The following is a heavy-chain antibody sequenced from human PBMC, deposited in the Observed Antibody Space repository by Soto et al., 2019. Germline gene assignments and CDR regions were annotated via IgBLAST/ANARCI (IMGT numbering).Heavy chain of an antibody. CDR3: SSSTRFGDYAAALET. CDR2: IRSKVNTYAT. D-gene: IGHD4-17*01. Sequence: GGSLRLSCATSGFTFSGSAMYWVRQASGKGLEWVGRIRSKVNTYATEYAASVKGRFTIPRDDSKNTAYLEMNSLKTEDTAVYYCSSSTRFGDYAAALETWGQGTKVTVSS. CDR1: GFTFSGSA. V-gene: IGHV3-73*01. J-gene: IGHJ3*02.